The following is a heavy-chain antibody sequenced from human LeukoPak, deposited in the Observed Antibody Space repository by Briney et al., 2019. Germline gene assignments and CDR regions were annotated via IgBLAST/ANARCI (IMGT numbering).Heavy chain of an antibody. V-gene: IGHV1-18*01. D-gene: IGHD3-22*01. Sequence: ASVKVSCKASGYTFTSCGISWVRQAPGQGLEWMGWISAYNGNTNYAQKLQGRVTMTTDTSTSTAYMELRSLRSDDTAVYYCARDSFYYDSSGYCGDGYFQHWGQGTLVTVSS. CDR2: ISAYNGNT. CDR3: ARDSFYYDSSGYCGDGYFQH. CDR1: GYTFTSCG. J-gene: IGHJ1*01.